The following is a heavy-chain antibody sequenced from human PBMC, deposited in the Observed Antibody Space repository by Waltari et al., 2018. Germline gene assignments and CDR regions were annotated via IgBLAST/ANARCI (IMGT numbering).Heavy chain of an antibody. CDR1: AFTITNYS. D-gene: IGHD1-26*01. Sequence: VLLLQSGAAVKKPGTTVKISCKVSAFTITNYSIHWVQQAPGKGLHWMGLVDPEDGEAIYSENFHGRFTMTADTSTDTVYMQLSSLTSDDTAIYYCATGLEDSDSASRPFDVWGQGTMVTVS. V-gene: IGHV1-69-2*01. J-gene: IGHJ3*01. CDR2: VDPEDGEA. CDR3: ATGLEDSDSASRPFDV.